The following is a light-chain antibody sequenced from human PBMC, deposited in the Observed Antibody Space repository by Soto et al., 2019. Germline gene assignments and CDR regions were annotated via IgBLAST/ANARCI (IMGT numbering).Light chain of an antibody. CDR3: TSYTSSSTLL. V-gene: IGLV2-14*01. CDR1: SSDVGGYNF. Sequence: QSLLTHPASLSGSPGQSITISCTGTSSDVGGYNFVSWYQHHPGKAPKLMIYEVSSRPSGVSNRFSGSKSGNTASLTISGLQAEDESDYYCTSYTSSSTLLFGTGTKVTVL. J-gene: IGLJ1*01. CDR2: EVS.